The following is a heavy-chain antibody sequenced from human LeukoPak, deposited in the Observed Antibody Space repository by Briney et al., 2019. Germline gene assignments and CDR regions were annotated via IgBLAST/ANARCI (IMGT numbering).Heavy chain of an antibody. CDR3: ARVSRGNYYFDY. CDR1: GFVFSNHV. Sequence: PGGSLRLSCVGAGFVFSNHVIHWVRQAPGQGLEWVSMISYDGSGKHYADSVGGRLTISRDNAKNTLYLQMNSLRAEDTAVYYCARVSRGNYYFDYWGPGTLVTVSS. J-gene: IGHJ4*02. V-gene: IGHV3-30*04. CDR2: ISYDGSGK.